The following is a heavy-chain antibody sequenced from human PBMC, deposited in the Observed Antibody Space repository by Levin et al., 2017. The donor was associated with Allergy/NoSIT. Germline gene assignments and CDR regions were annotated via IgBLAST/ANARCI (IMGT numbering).Heavy chain of an antibody. CDR1: GFTFRNYG. V-gene: IGHV3-33*01. CDR2: IWYDGSNG. Sequence: GGSLRLSCEASGFTFRNYGLHWVRQAPGKGLEWVALIWYDGSNGNYADSVKGRFTISRDNSRNTLYLQMNSLRVEDTAVYYCVRGPGKMTAGRTNWYFDLWGRGTLVTVPS. D-gene: IGHD6-13*01. J-gene: IGHJ2*01. CDR3: VRGPGKMTAGRTNWYFDL.